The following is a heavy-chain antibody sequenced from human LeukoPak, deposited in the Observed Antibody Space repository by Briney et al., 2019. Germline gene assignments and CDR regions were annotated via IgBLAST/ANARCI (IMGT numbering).Heavy chain of an antibody. CDR2: ITSSSATI. V-gene: IGHV3-48*01. J-gene: IGHJ4*02. Sequence: GGSPRLSCVASGFNFNDYAMNWVRQAPGKGLEWISYITSSSATIFYADSVKGRFTISRDNAKNSLYLQMNGLRAEDTGVYYCARLGAYWGQGTLVTVSS. CDR1: GFNFNDYA. CDR3: ARLGAY. D-gene: IGHD3-16*01.